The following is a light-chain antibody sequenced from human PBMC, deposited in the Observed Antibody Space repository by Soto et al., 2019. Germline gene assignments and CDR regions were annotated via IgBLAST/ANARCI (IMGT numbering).Light chain of an antibody. J-gene: IGLJ2*01. CDR2: RNN. CDR1: SSNIGSKY. V-gene: IGLV1-47*01. Sequence: QSVLTQPPSASGTPGQMVTISCSGSSSNIGSKYVYWYQQLPGTAPKLLMYRNNQRPSGVPDRFSGSKSGTSASLAISGLRSEDEADYYCAAWDAGVSGPAFGGGTKLTVL. CDR3: AAWDAGVSGPA.